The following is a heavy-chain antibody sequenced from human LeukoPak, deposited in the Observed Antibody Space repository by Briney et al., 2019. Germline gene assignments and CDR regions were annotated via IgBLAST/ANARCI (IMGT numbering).Heavy chain of an antibody. CDR3: ARDKGRAYSYGYVDY. V-gene: IGHV1-18*04. D-gene: IGHD5-18*01. CDR1: GYTFTTFG. Sequence: ASVKLSCKTSGYTFTTFGINWVRQAPGQGLEWMGWISPYNGNTNYAQKLQGRVTMTTDTSTNTAYMELRSLRSDDTAVYYCARDKGRAYSYGYVDYWGQGTLVTVS. J-gene: IGHJ4*02. CDR2: ISPYNGNT.